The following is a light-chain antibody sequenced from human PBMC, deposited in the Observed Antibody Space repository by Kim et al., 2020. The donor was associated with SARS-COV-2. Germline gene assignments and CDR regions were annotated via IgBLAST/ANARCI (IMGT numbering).Light chain of an antibody. J-gene: IGKJ1*01. V-gene: IGKV3-20*01. CDR1: ESVSSNN. CDR3: QQYGRSWT. CDR2: GAS. Sequence: ETVLTQSPGTLSLSPGERATLSCRASESVSSNNLAWYQQKPGQAPRLLIYGASSRATGIPETFSGSGSGTDFTLTISRLEPEDFAVFYCQQYGRSWTFGQGTKVDIK.